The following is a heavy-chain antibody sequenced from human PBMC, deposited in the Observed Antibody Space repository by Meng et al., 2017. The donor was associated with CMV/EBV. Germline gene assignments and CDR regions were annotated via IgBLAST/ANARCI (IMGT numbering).Heavy chain of an antibody. CDR1: GYTFNSYG. Sequence: QVELWQSGAEVQMPGASVKVFCKAFGYTFNSYGISCVRQAPGQGLEWMGWISAYNGNTNYAQKLQGRVTMTTDTSTSTAYMELRSLRSDDTAVYYCARAWVWEEFYFDYWGQGTLVTVSS. J-gene: IGHJ4*02. D-gene: IGHD3-10*01. CDR3: ARAWVWEEFYFDY. CDR2: ISAYNGNT. V-gene: IGHV1-18*01.